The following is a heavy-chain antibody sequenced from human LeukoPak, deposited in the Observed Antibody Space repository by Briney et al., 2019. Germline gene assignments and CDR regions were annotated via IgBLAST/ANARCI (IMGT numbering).Heavy chain of an antibody. CDR3: VARGSVAGIYYYGMDV. CDR1: GFTFSSYA. J-gene: IGHJ6*02. Sequence: GGSLRLSCSASGFTFSSYAMHWVRQAPGKGLEYVSAISSNGGSTYYADSVKGRFTISRDNSKNTLYLQMNRLRAEDTAVYYCVARGSVAGIYYYGMDVWGQGTTVTVSS. CDR2: ISSNGGST. V-gene: IGHV3-64D*09. D-gene: IGHD6-19*01.